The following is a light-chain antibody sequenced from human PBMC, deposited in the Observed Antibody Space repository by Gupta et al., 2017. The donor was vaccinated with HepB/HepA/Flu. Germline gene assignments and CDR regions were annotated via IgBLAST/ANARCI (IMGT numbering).Light chain of an antibody. J-gene: IGKJ1*01. CDR1: QSVNSY. CDR2: DSS. V-gene: IGKV3-11*01. Sequence: EIVLTQSPATLSLSPGERATLSCRASQSVNSYLAWYQQKPGQAPRLLIYDSSNRATGIPARFSGRGSGTDFTLTISRLEPEDFAVYYCQQRSNWPRTFGQGTKVEIK. CDR3: QQRSNWPRT.